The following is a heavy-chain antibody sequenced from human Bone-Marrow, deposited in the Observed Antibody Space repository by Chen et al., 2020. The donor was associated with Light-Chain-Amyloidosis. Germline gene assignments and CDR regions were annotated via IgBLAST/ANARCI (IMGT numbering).Heavy chain of an antibody. CDR1: GGSISSGGYY. V-gene: IGHV4-31*03. CDR3: ARDVAGYCSSTSCYPGWFDP. D-gene: IGHD2-2*01. Sequence: QVQLQESGPGLVKPSQTLSLTCTVSGGSISSGGYYWSWIRQHPGKGLEWIGYLYYSGSTYYNPSLKSRVTISVDTSKNQFSLKLSSVTAADTAVYYCARDVAGYCSSTSCYPGWFDPWGQGTLVTVSS. CDR2: LYYSGST. J-gene: IGHJ5*02.